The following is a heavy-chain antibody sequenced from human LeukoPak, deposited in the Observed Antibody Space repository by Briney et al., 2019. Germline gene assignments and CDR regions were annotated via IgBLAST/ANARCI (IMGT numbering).Heavy chain of an antibody. CDR3: ARVESSGYYSLDY. D-gene: IGHD3-22*01. J-gene: IGHJ4*02. Sequence: ASVKVSCKASGYSFASYYMHWVRQVPGQGLEWMGIIDPSGGSTTYTQKFQGRVTITRDTSASTAYMELSSLRSEDMAVYYCARVESSGYYSLDYWGQGTLVTVSS. V-gene: IGHV1-46*01. CDR2: IDPSGGST. CDR1: GYSFASYY.